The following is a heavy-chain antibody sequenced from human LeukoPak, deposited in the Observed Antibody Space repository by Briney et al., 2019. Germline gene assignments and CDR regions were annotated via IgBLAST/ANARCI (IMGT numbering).Heavy chain of an antibody. CDR2: ISSSSSYI. D-gene: IGHD1-1*01. Sequence: PGGSLRLSCAASGFTFSSYSMNWVRQAPGKGLEWVSSISSSSSYIYYADSLKGRFTISRDNAKNSLYLQMNSLRAEDTAVYYCARDVTTRNWARNDVDYWGQGTLVTVSS. CDR1: GFTFSSYS. V-gene: IGHV3-21*01. CDR3: ARDVTTRNWARNDVDY. J-gene: IGHJ4*02.